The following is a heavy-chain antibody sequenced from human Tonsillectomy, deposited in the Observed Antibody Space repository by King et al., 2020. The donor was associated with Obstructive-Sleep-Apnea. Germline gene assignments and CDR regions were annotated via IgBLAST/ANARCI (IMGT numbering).Heavy chain of an antibody. CDR1: GGSISSYS. Sequence: QLQESGPGLVKPSETLSLTCSVSGGSISSYSWSWIRQPPGEGLEWIGYISYSGTTNYSPSLKSRVTISVDTSKHKFSLKLSSGIAADTAVYYCARHFQSSGYVGCFDYWGQGTLVTVSS. V-gene: IGHV4-59*08. CDR2: ISYSGTT. J-gene: IGHJ4*02. D-gene: IGHD6-25*01. CDR3: ARHFQSSGYVGCFDY.